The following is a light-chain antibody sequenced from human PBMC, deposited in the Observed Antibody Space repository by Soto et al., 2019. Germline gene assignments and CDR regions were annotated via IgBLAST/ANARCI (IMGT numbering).Light chain of an antibody. Sequence: EIVLPQSPGTLSLSPGESAPLSRRASQSVSSSYLAWYQQKPGQAPRLLIYGASSRATGIPDRFSGSGSGTYFTLTISRLEPEYFAVYYCQQYGSSGTVGQGTKVDIK. CDR1: QSVSSSY. CDR2: GAS. V-gene: IGKV3-20*01. CDR3: QQYGSSGT. J-gene: IGKJ1*01.